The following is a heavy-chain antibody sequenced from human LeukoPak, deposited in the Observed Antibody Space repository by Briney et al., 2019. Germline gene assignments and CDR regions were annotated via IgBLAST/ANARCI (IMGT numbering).Heavy chain of an antibody. Sequence: GGSLRLSCAASEFTFSSYSMNWVRQAPGKGLEWVSSISSSSSYIYYADSVKGRFTISRDNAKNSLYLQMNSLRAEDTAVYYCARVLGGTLDQGGFDYWGQGTLVTVSS. J-gene: IGHJ4*02. CDR1: EFTFSSYS. V-gene: IGHV3-21*01. D-gene: IGHD1-7*01. CDR3: ARVLGGTLDQGGFDY. CDR2: ISSSSSYI.